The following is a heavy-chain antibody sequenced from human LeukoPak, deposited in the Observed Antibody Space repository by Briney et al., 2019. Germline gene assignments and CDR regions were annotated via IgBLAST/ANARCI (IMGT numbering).Heavy chain of an antibody. V-gene: IGHV3-74*01. CDR3: VSFYETY. CDR2: INSDGSWT. CDR1: GIYW. D-gene: IGHD2/OR15-2a*01. J-gene: IGHJ4*02. Sequence: GGSLRLSCAASGIYWMHWVRQAPGKGLVWVSHINSDGSWTSYADSVKGRFTISKDNAKNTVYLQMNSLRAEDTAVHYCVSFYETYWGRGTLVTVSS.